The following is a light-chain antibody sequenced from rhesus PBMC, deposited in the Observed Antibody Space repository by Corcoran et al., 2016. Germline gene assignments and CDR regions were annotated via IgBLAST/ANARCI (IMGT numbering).Light chain of an antibody. CDR1: QSLVYSDGTTY. Sequence: DIVMTQTPLSLPVTLGEPASISCRSSQSLVYSDGTTYLDWYLQKPGLSPHLLMYLVSKRDSGVPDKVKGRGSGTDVTLKSSRVEAEDVGVYYCMQALRSPLTFGGGTKVELK. CDR3: MQALRSPLT. V-gene: IGKV2-82*01. J-gene: IGKJ4*01. CDR2: LVS.